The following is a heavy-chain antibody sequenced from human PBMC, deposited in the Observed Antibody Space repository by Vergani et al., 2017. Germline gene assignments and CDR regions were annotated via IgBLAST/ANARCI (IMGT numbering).Heavy chain of an antibody. Sequence: EVQLLESGGGLVQPGGSLRLSCAASGFTFSSYWMSWVRQAPGKGLEWVANIKQDGSEKYYVDSVKGRFTISRDNAKNSLYLQMNSLRAEDTAVYYCARDPDVDIVATIPSYYFDYWGQGTLVTVSS. CDR2: IKQDGSEK. V-gene: IGHV3-7*01. CDR1: GFTFSSYW. CDR3: ARDPDVDIVATIPSYYFDY. D-gene: IGHD5-12*01. J-gene: IGHJ4*02.